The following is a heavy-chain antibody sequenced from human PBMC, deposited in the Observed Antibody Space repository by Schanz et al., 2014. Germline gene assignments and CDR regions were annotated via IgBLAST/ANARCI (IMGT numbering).Heavy chain of an antibody. CDR1: GFTFSRHA. CDR2: ITYDGSNK. CDR3: AGDWASGRYYSDY. J-gene: IGHJ4*02. D-gene: IGHD1-26*01. V-gene: IGHV3-30*09. Sequence: QVELVESGGDVVQPGRSLRLSCAASGFTFSRHAMHWVRQAAGKGLEWVAAITYDGSNKYYAESVKGRFAISRDNSKDTLYLQMNSLRTEDTAVYYCAGDWASGRYYSDYWGQGTLVTVSS.